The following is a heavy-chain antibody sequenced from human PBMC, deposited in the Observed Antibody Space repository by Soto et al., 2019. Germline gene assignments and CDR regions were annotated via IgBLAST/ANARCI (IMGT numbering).Heavy chain of an antibody. J-gene: IGHJ6*02. V-gene: IGHV3-48*03. D-gene: IGHD3-3*01. CDR2: ISSSGSTI. CDR1: GFTFSSYE. Sequence: LRLSCAASGFTFSSYEMNWVRQAPGKGLEWVSYISSSGSTIYYADSVKGRFTISRDNAKNSLYLQMNSLRAEDTAVYYCARGSMRSIFGVVTYYGMDVWGQGTTVTVSS. CDR3: ARGSMRSIFGVVTYYGMDV.